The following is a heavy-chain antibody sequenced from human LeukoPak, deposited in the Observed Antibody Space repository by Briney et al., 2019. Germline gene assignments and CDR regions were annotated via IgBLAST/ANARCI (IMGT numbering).Heavy chain of an antibody. D-gene: IGHD3-10*01. Sequence: QPGGSLRLSCAASGFTFSRYEMNWVRQAPGKGLEWVSTIRGSGESTHYADSVQGRFTISRDNSLYTVYLQMDSLRGDDTAVYYCAKDRISYTTSPGELSHWGQGTLVIVSS. CDR2: IRGSGEST. CDR3: AKDRISYTTSPGELSH. CDR1: GFTFSRYE. J-gene: IGHJ4*02. V-gene: IGHV3-23*01.